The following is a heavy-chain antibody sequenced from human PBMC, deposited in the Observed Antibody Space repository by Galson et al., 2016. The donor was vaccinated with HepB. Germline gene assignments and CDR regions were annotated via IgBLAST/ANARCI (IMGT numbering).Heavy chain of an antibody. CDR2: IWPGDSDT. CDR1: GYSFTNYW. J-gene: IGHJ4*02. D-gene: IGHD4-17*01. V-gene: IGHV5-51*03. CDR3: ARLGDYEHFDY. Sequence: QSGAEVKKPGESLKISCKGSGYSFTNYWIGWVRQMPGEGLEWMGIIWPGDSDTRYSPSFQGQVTFSADKSISTAYLQWSGLKASDTAMYYCARLGDYEHFDYWGQGTLVTVSS.